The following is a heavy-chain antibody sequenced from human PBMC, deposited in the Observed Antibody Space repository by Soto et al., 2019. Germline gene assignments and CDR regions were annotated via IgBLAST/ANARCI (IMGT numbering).Heavy chain of an antibody. CDR1: GGSFSGYY. Sequence: PSETLSLTCAVYGGSFSGYYWSWIRQPPGKGLEWIGEINHSGSTNYNPSLKSRVTISVDTSKNQFSLKLSSVTAADTAVYYRARDVRITIFGVVKGVDYWGQGTLVTVSS. CDR3: ARDVRITIFGVVKGVDY. D-gene: IGHD3-3*01. J-gene: IGHJ4*02. CDR2: INHSGST. V-gene: IGHV4-34*01.